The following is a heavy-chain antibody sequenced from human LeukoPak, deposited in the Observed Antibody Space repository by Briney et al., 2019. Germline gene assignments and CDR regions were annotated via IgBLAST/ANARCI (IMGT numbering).Heavy chain of an antibody. CDR1: GGSFSGYY. D-gene: IGHD6-19*01. CDR2: INHSGST. V-gene: IGHV4-34*01. J-gene: IGHJ4*02. Sequence: SETLSLTCAVYGGSFSGYYWSWIRQPPGKGLEWIGEINHSGSTNYNPSLKSRVTISVDTSKNQFSLKLTSVTAADTAVYYCARDPQPYMSGWDPAPKWGQGSLVTVSS. CDR3: ARDPQPYMSGWDPAPK.